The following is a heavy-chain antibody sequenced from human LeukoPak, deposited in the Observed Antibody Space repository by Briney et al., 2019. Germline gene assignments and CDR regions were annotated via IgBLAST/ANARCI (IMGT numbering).Heavy chain of an antibody. V-gene: IGHV4-4*09. CDR1: GDSISSYY. D-gene: IGHD2-8*02. CDR3: ARGSNYWYRFDP. Sequence: SETLSLTCTVSGDSISSYYWSWIRQPPGKGLEWIGYIYTSGTTNYNPSLKSRVTISVDTSKNQLSLKLSYVTAADTAVYYCARGSNYWYRFDPWGQGTLVTVSS. J-gene: IGHJ5*02. CDR2: IYTSGTT.